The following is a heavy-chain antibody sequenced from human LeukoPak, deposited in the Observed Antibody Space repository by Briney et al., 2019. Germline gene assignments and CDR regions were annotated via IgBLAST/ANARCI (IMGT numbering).Heavy chain of an antibody. V-gene: IGHV3-49*03. CDR1: GFTFGDYA. D-gene: IGHD3-10*01. CDR2: IRSKAYGGTT. CDR3: TRGSLDYGSGSSDY. J-gene: IGHJ4*02. Sequence: GGSLRLACTASGFTFGDYAMSWFRQAPGKGREWGGFIRSKAYGGTTEYAASEKGRLTISRDDSKSIAYLQMNSLKTEDTAVYYCTRGSLDYGSGSSDYWGQGTLVTVSS.